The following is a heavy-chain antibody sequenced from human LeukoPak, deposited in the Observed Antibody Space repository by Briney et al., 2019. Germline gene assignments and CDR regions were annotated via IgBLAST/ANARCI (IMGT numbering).Heavy chain of an antibody. Sequence: SGGSLRLSCAASGFTVSSNFMSWVRQAPGKGLEWVSVIYSGGSTYYADSVKGRFTISRDNSKNTLYLQMNSLRVEDTAVYYCAGHDRVYSNGGGVDHWGQGTLVTVSS. CDR1: GFTVSSNF. V-gene: IGHV3-66*04. CDR2: IYSGGST. CDR3: AGHDRVYSNGGGVDH. J-gene: IGHJ4*02. D-gene: IGHD6-19*01.